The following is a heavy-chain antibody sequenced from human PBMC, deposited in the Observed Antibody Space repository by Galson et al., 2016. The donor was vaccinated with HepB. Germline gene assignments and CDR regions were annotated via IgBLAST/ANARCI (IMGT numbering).Heavy chain of an antibody. CDR2: IYPGDSET. D-gene: IGHD6-19*01. CDR1: GYGFTSYW. CDR3: ARQRGVGGWFFES. J-gene: IGHJ4*02. Sequence: QSGAEVKKPGESLKISCKGSGYGFTSYWLGWVRQMPGKGLEWMGVIYPGDSETTYSPSFRGQVTMSVDKSISTAYLQWSSLKASDSAMYFCARQRGVGGWFFESWGQGTLVTVSA. V-gene: IGHV5-51*01.